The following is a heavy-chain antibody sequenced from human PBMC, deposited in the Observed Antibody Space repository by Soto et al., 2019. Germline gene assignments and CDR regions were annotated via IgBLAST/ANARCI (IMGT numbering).Heavy chain of an antibody. D-gene: IGHD6-19*01. CDR3: ASTSKESSSGWYLSSFDY. V-gene: IGHV1-69*13. CDR1: GGTFSSYG. CDR2: IIPIFGTA. J-gene: IGHJ4*02. Sequence: SVKVSCKASGGTFSSYGISWVRQAPGQVLEWMGVIIPIFGTAHYAQKFQGRVTITADESTSTAYMELSSLRSEDTAVYYCASTSKESSSGWYLSSFDYWGQGTLVTVSS.